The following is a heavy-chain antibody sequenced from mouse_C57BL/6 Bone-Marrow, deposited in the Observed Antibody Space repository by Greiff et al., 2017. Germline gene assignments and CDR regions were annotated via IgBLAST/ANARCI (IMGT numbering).Heavy chain of an antibody. CDR3: ARRGWLLRYWYFDV. Sequence: EVKLQESGGDLVKPGGSLKLSCAASGFTFSSYGMSWVRQTPDKRLEWVATISSGGSYTYYPDSVKGRFTISRDNAKNTLYLQMSSLKSEDTAMYCYARRGWLLRYWYFDVWGTGTTVTVSS. CDR1: GFTFSSYG. J-gene: IGHJ1*03. D-gene: IGHD2-3*01. CDR2: ISSGGSYT. V-gene: IGHV5-6*02.